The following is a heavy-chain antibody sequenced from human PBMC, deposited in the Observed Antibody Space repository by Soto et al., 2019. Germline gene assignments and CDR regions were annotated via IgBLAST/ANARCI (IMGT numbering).Heavy chain of an antibody. CDR2: ITWHDAK. Sequence: SGPTLVNPTQTLTLTCTFSGFSLTTTAMCVSWIRQPPGKALEWLALITWHDAKYYSTSLQTRLTISKDTSKNQVVLTVTNMDPSDTATYQCARGFVPAAISLDDWGQVALVTVSS. D-gene: IGHD2-2*02. CDR3: ARGFVPAAISLDD. V-gene: IGHV2-70*01. J-gene: IGHJ4*02. CDR1: GFSLTTTAMC.